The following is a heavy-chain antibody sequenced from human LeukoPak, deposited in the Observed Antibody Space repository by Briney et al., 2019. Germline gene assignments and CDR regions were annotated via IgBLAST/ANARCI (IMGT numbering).Heavy chain of an antibody. J-gene: IGHJ3*02. CDR2: ISYDGSNK. CDR3: ARAHTAMAKGDDAFDI. Sequence: GGSLRLSCAASGFTFSSYAMHWVRQAPGKGLEWVAVISYDGSNKYYADSVKGRFTISRDNSKNTLYLQMNSLRAEDTAVYYCARAHTAMAKGDDAFDIWGQGTMVTVSS. CDR1: GFTFSSYA. V-gene: IGHV3-30-3*01. D-gene: IGHD5-18*01.